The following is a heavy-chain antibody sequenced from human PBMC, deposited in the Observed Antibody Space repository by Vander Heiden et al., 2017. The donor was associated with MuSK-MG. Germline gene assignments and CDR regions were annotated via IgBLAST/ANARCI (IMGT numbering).Heavy chain of an antibody. V-gene: IGHV5-10-1*03. CDR1: GYSFTSYW. D-gene: IGHD1-26*01. CDR2: IDPSDSYT. Sequence: EVQLVQSGAGVKKPGESLRISCKGSGYSFTSYWISWVRQMPGKGLEWMGRIDPSDSYTHYSPSFQGHVTISADKSISTAYLQWSSLKASDTAMYYCARPFCGSYYGDAFDIWGQGTMVTVSS. J-gene: IGHJ3*02. CDR3: ARPFCGSYYGDAFDI.